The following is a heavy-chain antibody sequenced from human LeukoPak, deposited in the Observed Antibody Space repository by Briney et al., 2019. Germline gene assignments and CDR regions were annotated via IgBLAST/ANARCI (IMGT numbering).Heavy chain of an antibody. V-gene: IGHV3-21*01. CDR2: ISANSLHI. Sequence: PGGSLRLSCAASGFTFSDQSMNWVRQAPGKGLEWVSSISANSLHIFYADSVKGRFTISRDNAKNSLYLQMNNLRAEDTAVYYCVGPDSQFDCWGQGTLVTVSS. D-gene: IGHD3-10*01. CDR3: VGPDSQFDC. J-gene: IGHJ4*02. CDR1: GFTFSDQS.